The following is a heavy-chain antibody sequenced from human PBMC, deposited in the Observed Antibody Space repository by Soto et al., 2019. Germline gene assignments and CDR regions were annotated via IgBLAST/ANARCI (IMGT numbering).Heavy chain of an antibody. CDR3: ARDGGYCSSTSCYGMDV. CDR2: IYYSGST. Sequence: SETLSLTCTVSGGSISSGGYYWSWIRQHPGKGLEWIGYIYYSGSTYYNPSLKSRVTISVDTSKNQFSLKLSSVTAADTAVYYCARDGGYCSSTSCYGMDVWGQGTTVTVSS. CDR1: GGSISSGGYY. V-gene: IGHV4-31*03. D-gene: IGHD2-2*01. J-gene: IGHJ6*02.